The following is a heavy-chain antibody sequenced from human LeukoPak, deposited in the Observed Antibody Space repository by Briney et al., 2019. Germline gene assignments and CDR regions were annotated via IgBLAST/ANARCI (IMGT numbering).Heavy chain of an antibody. D-gene: IGHD3-22*01. CDR3: AREVPGDYYDSSGYLPYAFDI. V-gene: IGHV4-59*01. J-gene: IGHJ3*02. Sequence: SETLSLTCTVSGGSISSYYWSWIRQPPGKGLEWIGYIYYSGSTNYNPSLKSRVTISVDTSKNQFSLKLSSVTAADTAVYYCAREVPGDYYDSSGYLPYAFDICGQGTMVTVSS. CDR2: IYYSGST. CDR1: GGSISSYY.